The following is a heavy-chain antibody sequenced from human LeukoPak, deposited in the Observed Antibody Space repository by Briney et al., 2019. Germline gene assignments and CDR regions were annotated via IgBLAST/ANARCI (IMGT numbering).Heavy chain of an antibody. D-gene: IGHD1-26*01. J-gene: IGHJ4*02. Sequence: SGTLSLTCTVSGGSVSPYYWSWIRQPPGKGLEWIGYIYFSGSTNYNPSLKSRVTMSVDTSKNQFSLSLSSVTAADTAVYYCVRDSAVGAFDYWGQGTLVTVSS. CDR2: IYFSGST. CDR1: GGSVSPYY. CDR3: VRDSAVGAFDY. V-gene: IGHV4-59*02.